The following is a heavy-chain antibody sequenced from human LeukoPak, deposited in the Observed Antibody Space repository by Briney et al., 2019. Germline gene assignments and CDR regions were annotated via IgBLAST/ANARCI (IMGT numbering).Heavy chain of an antibody. V-gene: IGHV3-30-3*01. J-gene: IGHJ4*02. CDR3: AREGGGFDY. CDR2: ISYDGSNK. D-gene: IGHD4-23*01. CDR1: GFTFSSYA. Sequence: GSLRPSCAASGFTFSSYAMHWGRQAPGKGLGGVAVISYDGSNKYYADSVKGRFPTSRDNSKNTLYLQMNSLRAEDTAVYYCAREGGGFDYWGQGTLVTVSS.